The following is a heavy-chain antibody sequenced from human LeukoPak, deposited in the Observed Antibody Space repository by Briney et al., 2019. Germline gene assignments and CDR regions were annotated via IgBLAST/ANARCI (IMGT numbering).Heavy chain of an antibody. D-gene: IGHD5-12*01. CDR1: GGSISSSTYY. CDR3: ARHSRPGYGDYENAFDI. CDR2: FYDSGST. J-gene: IGHJ3*02. V-gene: IGHV4-39*01. Sequence: PSETLSLTCTVSGGSISSSTYYWDSTRQPPGKGREWIGNFYDSGSTWYHPYIKRRVEISGDTYKNQCSLNVNSVTAAEPAVYYCARHSRPGYGDYENAFDILGQGTMVNVSS.